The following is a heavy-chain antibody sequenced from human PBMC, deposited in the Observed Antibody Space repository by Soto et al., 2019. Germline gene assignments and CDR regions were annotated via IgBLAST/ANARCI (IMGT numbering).Heavy chain of an antibody. Sequence: EVQLLESGGDLVQPGGSLRLSCAASGFTFGTYAMAWVRQAPGRGLEWVSALSSSGGNTYYADSVKGRFTISRDNSKNTRYLQMNSLRAEDTAVYYCAKLLGSSNSRGYYAGDIDYWGQGTRVTVSS. V-gene: IGHV3-23*01. CDR1: GFTFGTYA. CDR2: LSSSGGNT. D-gene: IGHD3-22*01. J-gene: IGHJ4*02. CDR3: AKLLGSSNSRGYYAGDIDY.